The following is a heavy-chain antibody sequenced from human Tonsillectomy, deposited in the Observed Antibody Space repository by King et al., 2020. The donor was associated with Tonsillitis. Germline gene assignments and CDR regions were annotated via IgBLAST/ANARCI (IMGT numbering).Heavy chain of an antibody. J-gene: IGHJ4*02. CDR1: GGSISSGGYY. D-gene: IGHD3-3*01. V-gene: IGHV4-30-4*01. CDR3: ARHTIFGVVDY. Sequence: QLQESGPGLVKPSQTLSLTCTVSGGSISSGGYYWSWIRQPPGKGLEWIGYIFYSWSTNYNPSLKSRVTISVDTSKNQFSLKLSSVTAADTAVYYCARHTIFGVVDYWGQGTLVTVSS. CDR2: IFYSWST.